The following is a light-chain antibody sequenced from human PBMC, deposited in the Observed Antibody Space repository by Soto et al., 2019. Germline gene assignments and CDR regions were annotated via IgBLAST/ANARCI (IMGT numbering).Light chain of an antibody. Sequence: DIQMTQSPSTLSASVGDRVTITCRASQSIRRYLAWYQQKPGKAPKVLIYDASTLESGVPSRFSGSGSGTEFTLTISSLQPDDFATYYCQQCDTLWAFGQGTKVEI. V-gene: IGKV1-5*01. J-gene: IGKJ1*01. CDR2: DAS. CDR1: QSIRRY. CDR3: QQCDTLWA.